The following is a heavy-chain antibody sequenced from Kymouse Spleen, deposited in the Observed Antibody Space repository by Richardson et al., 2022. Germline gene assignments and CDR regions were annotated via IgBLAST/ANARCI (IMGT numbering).Heavy chain of an antibody. CDR1: GFTFSSYG. Sequence: QVQLVESGGGVVQPGRSLRLSCAASGFTFSSYGMHWVRQAPGKGLEWVAVISYDGSNKYYADSVKGRFTISRDNSKNTLYLQMNSLRAEDTAVYYCAKDRYSSGWYVFDYWGQGTLVTVSS. D-gene: IGHD6-19*01. V-gene: IGHV3-30*18. J-gene: IGHJ4*02. CDR2: ISYDGSNK. CDR3: AKDRYSSGWYVFDY.